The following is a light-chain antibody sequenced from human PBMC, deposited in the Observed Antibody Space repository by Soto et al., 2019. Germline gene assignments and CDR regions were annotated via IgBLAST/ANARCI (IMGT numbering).Light chain of an antibody. J-gene: IGLJ1*01. V-gene: IGLV1-40*01. CDR2: GNS. CDR3: QSYGDSLSGYV. CDR1: NSNIGAGYD. Sequence: CAGSNSNIGAGYDVHWYQQPPGTAPKLLIYGNSNRPSGVPDRFSGSKSGTSASLTITGLQAEDEADYYCQSYGDSLSGYVFGTGTKVTVL.